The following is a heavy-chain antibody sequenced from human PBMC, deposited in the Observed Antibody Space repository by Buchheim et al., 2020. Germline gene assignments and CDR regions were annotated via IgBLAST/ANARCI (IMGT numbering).Heavy chain of an antibody. CDR3: ARGYHAYSCGWCDYYYLDY. CDR2: ISYDGSNT. J-gene: IGHJ4*02. CDR1: GFTFSSYA. V-gene: IGHV3-30-3*01. Sequence: QVQLLESGGGVVQPGRSLRLSCAASGFTFSSYAMHWVRQAPGKGLECVAVISYDGSNTYYADSVKGRFTISRDNSKNTLYLQMNSLRAEDSAVYYCARGYHAYSCGWCDYYYLDYWGQGTL. D-gene: IGHD6-19*01.